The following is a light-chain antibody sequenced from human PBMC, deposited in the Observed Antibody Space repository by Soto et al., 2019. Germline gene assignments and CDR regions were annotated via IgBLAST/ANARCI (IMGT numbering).Light chain of an antibody. J-gene: IGLJ1*01. Sequence: QSALTQPPSASPSPGQSVTIPSPPTSSDVGGYNYVSWYQQHPGKAPKLMIYEVSKRPSGVSGRFSGSKSGNTASLTVSGLQAEDEADYYCSSYAGSDIHYVFGTGTKLTVL. V-gene: IGLV2-8*01. CDR2: EVS. CDR1: SSDVGGYNY. CDR3: SSYAGSDIHYV.